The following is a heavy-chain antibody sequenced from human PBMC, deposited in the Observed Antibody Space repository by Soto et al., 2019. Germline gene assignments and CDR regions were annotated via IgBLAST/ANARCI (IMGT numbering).Heavy chain of an antibody. V-gene: IGHV3-72*01. CDR1: GFTFSDHF. Sequence: EVQLVESGVGSVQPGGSLRLSGATSGFTFSDHFVDWVRQAPGKGLEWIGRTKDKFYSFASQYGASVQGRFTISRDYSANSVYLQIDGLKSEDTAVYYCSQIRGVMGYWGQGTLVTVSS. CDR2: TKDKFYSFAS. CDR3: SQIRGVMGY. J-gene: IGHJ4*02. D-gene: IGHD3-10*01.